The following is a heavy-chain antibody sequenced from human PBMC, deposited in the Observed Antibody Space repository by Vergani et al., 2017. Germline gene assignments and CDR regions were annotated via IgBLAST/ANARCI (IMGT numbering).Heavy chain of an antibody. V-gene: IGHV5-51*01. Sequence: EVQLVQSGAEVKKPGESLKISCKGSGYSFTSYWIGWVRQMPGKGLECMGIIYPGDSDTRYSPSFQGQVTISADKSISTAYLQWSSLKASDTAMYYCAGRDSNFMGKYYYYGMDVWGQGTTVTVSS. D-gene: IGHD3-22*01. CDR1: GYSFTSYW. CDR3: AGRDSNFMGKYYYYGMDV. CDR2: IYPGDSDT. J-gene: IGHJ6*02.